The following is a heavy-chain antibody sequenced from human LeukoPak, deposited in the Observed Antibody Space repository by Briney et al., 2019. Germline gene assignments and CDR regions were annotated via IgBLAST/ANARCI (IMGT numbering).Heavy chain of an antibody. Sequence: PGGSLRLSCAASGLTFSSYAMSWVRQAPGKGLEWVSAISGSGGSTYYADSVKGRFTISIDNSKNTLYLQMNSLRAEDTAVYYCAKGTVADRYYYYGMDVWGQGTTVTVSS. CDR1: GLTFSSYA. V-gene: IGHV3-23*01. J-gene: IGHJ6*02. CDR3: AKGTVADRYYYYGMDV. CDR2: ISGSGGST. D-gene: IGHD6-19*01.